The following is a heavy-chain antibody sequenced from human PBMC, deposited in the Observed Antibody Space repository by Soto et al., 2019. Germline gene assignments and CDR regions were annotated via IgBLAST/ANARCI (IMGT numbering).Heavy chain of an antibody. V-gene: IGHV3-7*01. D-gene: IGHD5-12*01. J-gene: IGHJ4*02. CDR1: GFTFSNHW. CDR3: ASVAI. Sequence: EVQLVESGGGLVQPGGSLRLSCAASGFTFSNHWMSWDRQAPGKGLEWVANIKQDGTEKNYVDSVRGRFTISRDNAKNSLDLQMNSLTAEDTAVYYCASVAIWGQGTLVTVSS. CDR2: IKQDGTEK.